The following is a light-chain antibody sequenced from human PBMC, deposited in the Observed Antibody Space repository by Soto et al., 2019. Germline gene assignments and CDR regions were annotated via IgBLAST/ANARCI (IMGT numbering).Light chain of an antibody. J-gene: IGKJ1*01. V-gene: IGKV3-15*01. CDR2: SAS. CDR1: QTLDSM. Sequence: IVLTQSPATLSVSPGERATLSCWASQTLDSMVSWYQQKSCQAPRRLIYSASARATGVPARFSCYGSGTDFTLTISSLQSEDLGVYYCQQYKDWPTTFGQGTKVEV. CDR3: QQYKDWPTT.